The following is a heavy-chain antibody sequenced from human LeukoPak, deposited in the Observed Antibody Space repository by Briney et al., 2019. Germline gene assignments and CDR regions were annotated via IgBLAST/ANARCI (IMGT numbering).Heavy chain of an antibody. Sequence: ASVKVSCKASGYTFTSYGISWVRQAPGQGLEWIGWISGYNGNTKYVQELQDRITLTRDTSTTTVYMELTSLRSDDTAVYYCARDGLEDVRHSSNWLVRYNYYGMDVWGQGTTVTVTS. D-gene: IGHD3-16*01. CDR1: GYTFTSYG. V-gene: IGHV1-18*01. CDR2: ISGYNGNT. J-gene: IGHJ6*02. CDR3: ARDGLEDVRHSSNWLVRYNYYGMDV.